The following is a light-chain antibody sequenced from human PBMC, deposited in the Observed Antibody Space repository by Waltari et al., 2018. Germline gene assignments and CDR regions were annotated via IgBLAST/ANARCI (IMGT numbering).Light chain of an antibody. CDR1: QGIRSW. V-gene: IGKV1-12*01. CDR2: AAS. CDR3: QEANSFPLT. J-gene: IGKJ4*01. Sequence: DIQMTQSPPSVSASVGDRVTITCRASQGIRSWLSWYQQKPGKAPKLLIYAASNLQCGVPSRFSGSDSGTEFTLTISSLQPEDVATYYCQEANSFPLTFGVGTKVEI.